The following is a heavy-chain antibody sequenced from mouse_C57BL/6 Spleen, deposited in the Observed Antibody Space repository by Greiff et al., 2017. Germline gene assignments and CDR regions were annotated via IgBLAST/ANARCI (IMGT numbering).Heavy chain of an antibody. J-gene: IGHJ4*01. D-gene: IGHD3-3*01. CDR2: IDPSDSET. Sequence: QVQLQQPGAELVRPGSSVKLSCKASGYTFTSYWMHRVKQRPIQGLEWIGNIDPSDSETHYNQKFKDKATLTVDKSSSTAYMQLSSLTSEDSAVYYCARRAPYAMDYWGQGTSVTVSS. CDR1: GYTFTSYW. V-gene: IGHV1-52*01. CDR3: ARRAPYAMDY.